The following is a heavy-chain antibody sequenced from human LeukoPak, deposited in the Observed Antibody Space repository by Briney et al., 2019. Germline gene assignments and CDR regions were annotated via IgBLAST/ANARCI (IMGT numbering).Heavy chain of an antibody. J-gene: IGHJ4*02. Sequence: GGSLRLSCAASGFTFSSYRMNWVRQAPGKGLEWVSSISSASSYIYYADSVKGRFTISRDNAKNSLYLQMNSLRGEDTAVYYCAKDSTTMVPHYWGQGTLVTVSS. CDR3: AKDSTTMVPHY. CDR1: GFTFSSYR. D-gene: IGHD3-10*01. CDR2: ISSASSYI. V-gene: IGHV3-21*01.